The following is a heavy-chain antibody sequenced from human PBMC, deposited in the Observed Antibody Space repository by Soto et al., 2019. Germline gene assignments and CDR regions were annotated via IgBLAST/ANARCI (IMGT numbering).Heavy chain of an antibody. V-gene: IGHV4-59*08. J-gene: IGHJ4*02. CDR1: GGSISSYY. Sequence: QVQLQESAPGLVKPSETLSLTCTVSGGSISSYYWSWIRQPPGKGLEWIGYIYYSGSTNYNPSLKSRVTKSVDTSKNQFSLKLSSVTAAGQAVYYWARGGGSPDYWGQGTLVTVSS. CDR2: IYYSGST. CDR3: ARGGGSPDY. D-gene: IGHD1-26*01.